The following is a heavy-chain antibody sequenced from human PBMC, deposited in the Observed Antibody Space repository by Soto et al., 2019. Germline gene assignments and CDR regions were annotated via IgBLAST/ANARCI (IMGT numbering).Heavy chain of an antibody. Sequence: ASVQVSCKASRFTFTSPAVQWVRQARGQRLEWIGWIVVGSGNTNYAQKFQERVTITRDMSTSTAYMEMSSLRSEDTAVYYCAAGGQRVYGMDVWGQGTTVTVSS. CDR3: AAGGQRVYGMDV. J-gene: IGHJ6*02. CDR1: RFTFTSPA. D-gene: IGHD5-18*01. V-gene: IGHV1-58*01. CDR2: IVVGSGNT.